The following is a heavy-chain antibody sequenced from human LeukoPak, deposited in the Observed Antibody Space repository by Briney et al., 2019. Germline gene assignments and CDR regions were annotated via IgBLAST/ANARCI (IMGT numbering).Heavy chain of an antibody. CDR1: GFTFSSYG. Sequence: TGGSLRLSCAASGFTFSSYGMHWVRQAPGKGLEWVAFIRYDGSSKYYADSVKGRFTISRDNSKNTLYLQMNSLGAEDTAVYYCAKDPVAVAGTSMDVWGKGTTVTVSS. D-gene: IGHD6-19*01. CDR2: IRYDGSSK. J-gene: IGHJ6*04. CDR3: AKDPVAVAGTSMDV. V-gene: IGHV3-30*02.